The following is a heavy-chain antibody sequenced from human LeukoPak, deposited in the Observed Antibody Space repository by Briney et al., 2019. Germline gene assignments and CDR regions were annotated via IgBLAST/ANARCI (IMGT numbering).Heavy chain of an antibody. CDR1: GGTFSSHA. Sequence: ASVKVSCKASGGTFSSHAISWVRQAPGQGLEWMGGIIPIFGTANYAQKFQGRVTITADESTSTAYMELSSLRSEDTAVYYCARAQGVVVPAAIWSYWGQGTLVTVSS. CDR3: ARAQGVVVPAAIWSY. V-gene: IGHV1-69*13. CDR2: IIPIFGTA. J-gene: IGHJ4*02. D-gene: IGHD2-2*01.